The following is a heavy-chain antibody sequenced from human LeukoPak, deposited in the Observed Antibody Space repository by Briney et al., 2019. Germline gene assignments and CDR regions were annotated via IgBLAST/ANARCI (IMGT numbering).Heavy chain of an antibody. V-gene: IGHV3-9*03. CDR1: GFTFDDYA. J-gene: IGHJ4*02. Sequence: GRSLRLSCAASGFTFDDYAMHWVRQAPGKGLEWVSGISWNSGSIGYADSVKGRFTISRGNAKNSLYLQMNSLRAEDMALYYCPKGYYYDSSGLDYWGQGTLVTVSS. CDR2: ISWNSGSI. CDR3: PKGYYYDSSGLDY. D-gene: IGHD3-22*01.